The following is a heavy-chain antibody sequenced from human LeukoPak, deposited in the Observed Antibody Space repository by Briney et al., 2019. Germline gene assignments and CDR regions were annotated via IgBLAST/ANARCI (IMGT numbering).Heavy chain of an antibody. V-gene: IGHV3-7*01. CDR1: GFTFSNSW. D-gene: IGHD5-12*01. Sequence: AGGSLRLSCAASGFTFSNSWMNWVRQAPGKGLEWVAQIKQHGSEIYYMDSVKGRFTISRDDATNSVYLRMNSLRAEDTAIYYCATDRGLYWGQGTLVTVS. J-gene: IGHJ4*02. CDR2: IKQHGSEI. CDR3: ATDRGLY.